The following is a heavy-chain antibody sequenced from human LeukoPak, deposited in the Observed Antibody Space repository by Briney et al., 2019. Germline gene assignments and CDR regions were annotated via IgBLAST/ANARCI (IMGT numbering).Heavy chain of an antibody. J-gene: IGHJ6*03. CDR2: IYTSGST. V-gene: IGHV4-4*09. Sequence: SETLSLTCTVSGGSISSYYWSWIRQPPGKGLEWIGYIYTSGSTNYNPSLKSRVTTSVDTSKNQFSLKLSSVTAADTAAYYCARLSYYYYYMDVWGKGTTVTVSS. D-gene: IGHD2/OR15-2a*01. CDR1: GGSISSYY. CDR3: ARLSYYYYYMDV.